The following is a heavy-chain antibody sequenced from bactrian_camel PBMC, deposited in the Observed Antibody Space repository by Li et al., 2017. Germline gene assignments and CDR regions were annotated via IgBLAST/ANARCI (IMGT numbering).Heavy chain of an antibody. CDR2: IITGNGKT. D-gene: IGHD4*01. CDR3: AAAGHDVCIAIAQRRLIASLATH. Sequence: QVQLVESGGGSVQAGGSLRLSCAASGNTYTSSCMAWFRQAPGKEREAVACIITGNGKTYYADSVKGRFTISQDVDTKTMYLQLDNLEPEDTAMYYCAAAGHDVCIAIAQRRLIASLATHWGQGTQVTVS. CDR1: GNTYTSSC. J-gene: IGHJ4*01. V-gene: IGHV3S1*01.